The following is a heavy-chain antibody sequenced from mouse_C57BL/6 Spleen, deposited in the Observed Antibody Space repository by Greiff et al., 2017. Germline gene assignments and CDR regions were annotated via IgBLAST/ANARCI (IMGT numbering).Heavy chain of an antibody. CDR1: GYTFTDYN. Sequence: EVQLQQSGPALVKPGASVKIPCMASGYTFTDYNMDWVKQSHGKSLEWIGDINPDNGGTIYTQKFKGKATLTVDKSSSTAYMELRSLTSEDSAVYECARDDGSSNEWYFEVWGTGSTVGVTS. D-gene: IGHD1-1*01. CDR2: INPDNGGT. CDR3: ARDDGSSNEWYFEV. J-gene: IGHJ1*03. V-gene: IGHV1-18*01.